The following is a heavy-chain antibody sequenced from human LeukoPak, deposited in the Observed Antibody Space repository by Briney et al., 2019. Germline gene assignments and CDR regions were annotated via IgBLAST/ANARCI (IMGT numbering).Heavy chain of an antibody. CDR3: AKDGIAAGVKIDY. V-gene: IGHV3-21*01. CDR1: GFTFSTYS. CDR2: ISSSSTYI. D-gene: IGHD6-13*01. Sequence: PGGSLRLSCAASGFTFSTYSMTWVRQAPGKGLEWVSSISSSSTYIYYSDSVKGRFTISRDNAKNSLYLQLNSLRAEDTAVYYCAKDGIAAGVKIDYWGQGTLVTVSS. J-gene: IGHJ4*02.